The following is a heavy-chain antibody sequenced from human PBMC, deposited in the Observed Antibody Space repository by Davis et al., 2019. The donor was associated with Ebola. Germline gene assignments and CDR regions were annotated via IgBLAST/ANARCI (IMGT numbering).Heavy chain of an antibody. CDR3: ARWGGSYYGGFDY. V-gene: IGHV3-21*01. CDR2: ISSSSNYI. J-gene: IGHJ4*02. CDR1: GFTFSSYS. D-gene: IGHD1-26*01. Sequence: GGSLRLSCAASGFTFSSYSMNWVRQAPGKGLEWVSSISSSSNYIYYADSVKGRFTISRDNAKNSLYLQMNSLRAEDTAVYYCARWGGSYYGGFDYWGQGTLVTVSS.